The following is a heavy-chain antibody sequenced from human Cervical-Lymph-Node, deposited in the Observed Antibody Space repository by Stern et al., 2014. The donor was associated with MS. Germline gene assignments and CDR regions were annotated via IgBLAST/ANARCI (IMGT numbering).Heavy chain of an antibody. D-gene: IGHD3-3*01. CDR1: GFTFTSSA. Sequence: QLVESGPEVKKPGTSVKVSCKASGFTFTSSAVQWVRQARGQRLGWIGWIGVGSGNTNYAQKFQERVTITRDMSTSTAYMELSSLRSEDTAVYYCAAAGITIFGVGTIDYWGQGTLVTVSS. J-gene: IGHJ4*02. CDR2: IGVGSGNT. CDR3: AAAGITIFGVGTIDY. V-gene: IGHV1-58*01.